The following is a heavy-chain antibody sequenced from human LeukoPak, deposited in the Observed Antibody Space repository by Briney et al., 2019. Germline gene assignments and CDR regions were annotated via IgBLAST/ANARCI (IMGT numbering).Heavy chain of an antibody. CDR2: IRYDADNK. CDR3: AKALGGYYYFDF. J-gene: IGHJ4*02. D-gene: IGHD2-21*02. Sequence: GGSLRLSCAASGFTFSTYGVHWVRQAPGKGVEGVAFIRYDADNKYYADSVRGHFTISRDNSKNTLFLQMNSLRAEDTAVYYCAKALGGYYYFDFWGQGTLVTVSS. V-gene: IGHV3-30*02. CDR1: GFTFSTYG.